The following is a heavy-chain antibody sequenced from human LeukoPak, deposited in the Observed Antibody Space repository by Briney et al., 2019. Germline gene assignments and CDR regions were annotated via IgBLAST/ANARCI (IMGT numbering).Heavy chain of an antibody. CDR3: ASLSH. CDR2: IYHSGST. J-gene: IGHJ4*02. V-gene: IGHV4-4*02. CDR1: NGSINSDNW. Sequence: SSETLSLTCVVSNGSINSDNWWTWVRQSPGKGLEWIGEIYHSGSTNYNPSLWGRVTISMDKSKNQFSLNLNSVTAADTAVYYCASLSHWGQGTLVTVSS.